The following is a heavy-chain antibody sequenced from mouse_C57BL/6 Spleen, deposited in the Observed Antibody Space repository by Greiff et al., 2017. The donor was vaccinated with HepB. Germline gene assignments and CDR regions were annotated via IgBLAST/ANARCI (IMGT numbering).Heavy chain of an antibody. D-gene: IGHD1-1*01. V-gene: IGHV3-1*01. CDR2: ISYSGST. J-gene: IGHJ2*01. CDR3: ARGSSYRYFDY. CDR1: GYSITSGYD. Sequence: DVQLQESGPGMVKPSQSLSLTCTVTGYSITSGYDWHWIRHFPGNNLEWMGYISYSGSTNYNPSLNSRISLTHDTSKNHFFLKLNSVTTEDTATYYCARGSSYRYFDYWGQGTTLTVSS.